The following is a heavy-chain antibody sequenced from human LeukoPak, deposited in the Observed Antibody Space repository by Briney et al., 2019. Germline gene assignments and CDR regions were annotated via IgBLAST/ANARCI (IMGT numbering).Heavy chain of an antibody. CDR1: GYTFTSHD. Sequence: ASVKVSCKASGYTFTSHDVNWLRQATGQGLEWLGWMNPNSGHTGFAQKFQGRVTMTRDTSISTAYMELSSLRSDDTAVYYCARDLNPFESGWYGYWGQGTLVTVSS. V-gene: IGHV1-8*01. CDR3: ARDLNPFESGWYGY. CDR2: MNPNSGHT. J-gene: IGHJ4*02. D-gene: IGHD6-19*01.